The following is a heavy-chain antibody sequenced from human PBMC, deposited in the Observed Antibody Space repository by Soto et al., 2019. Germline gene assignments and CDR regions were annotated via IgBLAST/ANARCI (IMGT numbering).Heavy chain of an antibody. Sequence: QVQLVESGGGVVQPGRSLRLSCAASGFTFSSHAMHWVRQAPGKGLEWVAVISYDGSKTYSEDSVKGRFTISRDNSKKTLHLQMNSLRGEDKAVYYCASDGGPREMATIARVYFFSGMDVWGQGTTVTVS. CDR1: GFTFSSHA. CDR3: ASDGGPREMATIARVYFFSGMDV. D-gene: IGHD5-12*01. CDR2: ISYDGSKT. J-gene: IGHJ6*02. V-gene: IGHV3-30-3*01.